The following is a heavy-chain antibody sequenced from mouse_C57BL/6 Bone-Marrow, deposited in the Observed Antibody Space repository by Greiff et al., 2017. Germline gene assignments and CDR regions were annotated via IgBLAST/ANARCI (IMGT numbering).Heavy chain of an antibody. CDR2: INPSTGGT. CDR1: GYSFTGYY. Sequence: VQLQQSGPELVKPGASVKISCKASGYSFTGYYMNWVKQSPEKSLEWIGEINPSTGGTTYNQKFKAKATLTVDKSSSTAYMQLKSLTSEDSAVYYCARRGTTVVGDYWGQGTTLTVSS. CDR3: ARRGTTVVGDY. J-gene: IGHJ2*01. V-gene: IGHV1-42*01. D-gene: IGHD1-1*01.